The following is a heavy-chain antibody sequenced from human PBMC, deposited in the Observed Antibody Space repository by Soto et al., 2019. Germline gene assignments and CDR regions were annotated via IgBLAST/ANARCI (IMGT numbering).Heavy chain of an antibody. CDR1: RFTFGGYA. Sequence: GGSLRLSCSASRFTFGGYAMSWVRQAPGKGLEWVSGITGNAANTVYADSVKGRFTISRDNSKNALYLQLNSLRAEDTAVYFCAKAARDCGGDCYSSYFDSWGQGALVTVSS. CDR2: ITGNAANT. D-gene: IGHD2-21*02. V-gene: IGHV3-23*01. J-gene: IGHJ4*02. CDR3: AKAARDCGGDCYSSYFDS.